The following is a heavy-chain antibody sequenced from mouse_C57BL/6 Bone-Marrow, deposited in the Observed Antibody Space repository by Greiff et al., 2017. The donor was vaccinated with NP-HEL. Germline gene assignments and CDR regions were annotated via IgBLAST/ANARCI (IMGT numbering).Heavy chain of an antibody. V-gene: IGHV1-56*01. CDR1: GYTFTSHW. J-gene: IGHJ2*01. CDR2: IFPGSGST. CDR3: ARDYSGSSSFDY. D-gene: IGHD1-1*01. Sequence: VQLQESGPELVRPGASVKISCKAPGYTFTSHWMQWVRQRPGQGLEWIGEIFPGSGSTYYNEKFKGKATLTVDTSSSTASMQLSCLTSEYSAVYFCARDYSGSSSFDYWGQGPTLTVSS.